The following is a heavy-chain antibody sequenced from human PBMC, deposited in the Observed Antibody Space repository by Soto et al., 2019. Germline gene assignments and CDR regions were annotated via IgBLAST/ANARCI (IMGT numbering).Heavy chain of an antibody. D-gene: IGHD3-16*01. V-gene: IGHV1-18*01. J-gene: IGHJ4*02. CDR3: ARESTERGLDY. CDR2: ISTYNGNT. Sequence: QVQLVQSGAEVKKPGASVKVSCKASGYTFTTYGISWVRQAPGQGLEWRGWISTYNGNTNYPQNLQDRGTMTTDKSTSTAYMELRSLRSAVTAVYYCARESTERGLDYWGQGTLVTVSS. CDR1: GYTFTTYG.